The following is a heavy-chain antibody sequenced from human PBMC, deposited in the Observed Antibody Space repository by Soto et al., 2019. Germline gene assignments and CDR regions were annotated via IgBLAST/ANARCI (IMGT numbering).Heavy chain of an antibody. V-gene: IGHV3-21*01. Sequence: PGGSLRLSCAASGFTFSTYTMNWVRQAPGKGLEWVSSISGSSTYIYFADSVKGRFTISRDNAKNSLYLQMNSLRAEDTAVYYCKRDLPYYYDSSGYPTQALHALEIWGQGTMVTVSS. CDR2: ISGSSTYI. CDR3: KRDLPYYYDSSGYPTQALHALEI. CDR1: GFTFSTYT. D-gene: IGHD3-22*01. J-gene: IGHJ3*02.